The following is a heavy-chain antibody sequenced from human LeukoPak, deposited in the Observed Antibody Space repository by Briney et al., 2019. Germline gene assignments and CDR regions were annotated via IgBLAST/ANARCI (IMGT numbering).Heavy chain of an antibody. D-gene: IGHD6-13*01. J-gene: IGHJ4*02. CDR2: IYSSGST. Sequence: SETLSLTCTVSGGSISSYYWSWIRQPPGKGLEWIGYIYSSGSTNYNPSLKSRVTISVDRIKNQFSLKLSSVTAADTAVYYCARLPATVTPFDYWGQGNLVTVSS. CDR1: GGSISSYY. CDR3: ARLPATVTPFDY. V-gene: IGHV4-59*08.